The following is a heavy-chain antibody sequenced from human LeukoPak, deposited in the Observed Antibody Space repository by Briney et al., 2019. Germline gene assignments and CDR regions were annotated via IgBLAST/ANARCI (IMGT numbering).Heavy chain of an antibody. CDR3: ARTYYYNTSVNAMDV. V-gene: IGHV4-4*02. D-gene: IGHD3-22*01. CDR2: IYHSGST. J-gene: IGHJ6*02. CDR1: GGSIGSSIW. Sequence: SGTLSLTCAVSGGSIGSSIWWSGGRQSPGKGGGGIGEIYHSGSTNYRPSLKRRVTMSVDKSKNHFSLILSSVTAADTAVYYCARTYYYNTSVNAMDVWGQGTTVTVSS.